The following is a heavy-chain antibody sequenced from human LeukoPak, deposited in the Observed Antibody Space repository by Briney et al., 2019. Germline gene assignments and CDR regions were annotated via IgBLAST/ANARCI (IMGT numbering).Heavy chain of an antibody. J-gene: IGHJ4*02. CDR3: ARDATVGVPGTLYFDH. CDR2: IDTSSGTI. D-gene: IGHD6-19*01. CDR1: GFTFSSYE. V-gene: IGHV3-48*03. Sequence: GGSLRLSCAASGFTFSSYEMNWVRQAPGKGLEWVSYIDTSSGTIHYADSVKGRFTISRDNAKSSLHLQMNSLRAEDTAVYFCARDATVGVPGTLYFDHWGQGTLVTVSS.